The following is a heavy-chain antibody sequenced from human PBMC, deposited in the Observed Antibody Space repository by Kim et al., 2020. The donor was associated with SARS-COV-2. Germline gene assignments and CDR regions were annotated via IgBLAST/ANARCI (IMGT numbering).Heavy chain of an antibody. CDR3: ARQGAGSGAPGALHI. D-gene: IGHD3-10*01. Sequence: SETLSLTCAVYVGSFSGYFWTWIRQVPGKGLEWIGEIDPSGDTRYNPSLQSRVTILVDTSKNQFSLKLISVISADTAIYYCARQGAGSGAPGALHIWG. J-gene: IGHJ3*02. CDR2: IDPSGDT. CDR1: VGSFSGYF. V-gene: IGHV4-34*01.